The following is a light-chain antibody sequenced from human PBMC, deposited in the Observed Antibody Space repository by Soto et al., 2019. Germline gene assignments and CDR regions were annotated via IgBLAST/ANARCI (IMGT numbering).Light chain of an antibody. CDR1: QSINSRY. V-gene: IGKV3-20*01. Sequence: EIVLTQSPGTLSLSPGERATLSCRASQSINSRYLAWYQQKPGQAPRLLIYGASSRATGIPDRFSGSGSGTDFTLTRSRLEPEDFAVYYCQQFGSSPGFTFGPGTKVDIK. J-gene: IGKJ3*01. CDR3: QQFGSSPGFT. CDR2: GAS.